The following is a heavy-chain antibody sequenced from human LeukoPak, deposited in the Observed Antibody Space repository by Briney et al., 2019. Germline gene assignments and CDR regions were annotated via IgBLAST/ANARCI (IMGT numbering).Heavy chain of an antibody. CDR2: IFYSGST. Sequence: SETLSLTCTVSGGSISTSSYYWGWVRQPPGKGLEWIGNIFYSGSTYYSPSLKSRVTISLDTSRNQLSLKLNSVTAADTAVYYCARGAYGGSYRPIWGQGTMVTVSS. CDR3: ARGAYGGSYRPI. CDR1: GGSISTSSYY. J-gene: IGHJ3*02. V-gene: IGHV4-39*07. D-gene: IGHD1-26*01.